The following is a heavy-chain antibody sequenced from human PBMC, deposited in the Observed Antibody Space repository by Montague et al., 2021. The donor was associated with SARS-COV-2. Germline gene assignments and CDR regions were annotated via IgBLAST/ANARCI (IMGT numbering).Heavy chain of an antibody. CDR3: GRGSDGPDAFDI. D-gene: IGHD5-18*01. CDR2: IYYSGST. Sequence: SETLSLTCTVSGDSISSFYWYWIWQPPGKGQEWIGYIYYSGSTNYNPTHKSRVTISLDTSKNQFSLTLNSVTVADTAVYYCGRGSDGPDAFDIWGQGTMVTVSS. V-gene: IGHV4-59*01. J-gene: IGHJ3*02. CDR1: GDSISSFY.